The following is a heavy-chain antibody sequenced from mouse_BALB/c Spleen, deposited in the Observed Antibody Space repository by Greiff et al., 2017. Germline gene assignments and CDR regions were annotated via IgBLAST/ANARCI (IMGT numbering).Heavy chain of an antibody. D-gene: IGHD2-4*01. CDR2: IYWDDDK. CDR1: GFSLSTSGMG. Sequence: QVTLNVSGPGILQPSQTLSLTCSFSGFSLSTSGMGVSWIRQPSGKGLEWLAHIYWDDDKRYNPSLKSRLTISKDTSSNQVFLKITSVDTADTATYYCARLYDYDVRAFAYWGQGTLVTVSA. CDR3: ARLYDYDVRAFAY. V-gene: IGHV8-12*01. J-gene: IGHJ3*01.